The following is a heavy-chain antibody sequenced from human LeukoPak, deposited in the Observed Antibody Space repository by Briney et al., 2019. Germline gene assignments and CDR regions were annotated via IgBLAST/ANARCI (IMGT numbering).Heavy chain of an antibody. Sequence: PGRSLRLSCAASGFSFSNAWMSWVRQAPGKGLEWVGRIKSEADGGTTDYAAPVRGRFTISRDDSKNTLSLQMNSLKTEDTAVYYCTTGPRYDNSGYFDNWGQGTLVTVSS. CDR3: TTGPRYDNSGYFDN. V-gene: IGHV3-15*01. J-gene: IGHJ4*02. CDR2: IKSEADGGTT. D-gene: IGHD3-22*01. CDR1: GFSFSNAW.